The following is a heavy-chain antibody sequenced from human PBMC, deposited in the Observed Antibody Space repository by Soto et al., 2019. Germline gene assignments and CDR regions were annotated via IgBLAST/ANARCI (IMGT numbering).Heavy chain of an antibody. Sequence: QVQLVQSGAEVKKPGSSVKVSCKASGGTFSNYALDWVRQAPGQGLEWMGGIIPIFGTVRHAQNFQGRVTITAAGSTATAYMELSSLGSEDSAMYYCATGGERDYYDTSGWRWGQGTLVTVSS. CDR1: GGTFSNYA. V-gene: IGHV1-69*12. CDR3: ATGGERDYYDTSGWR. CDR2: IIPIFGTV. D-gene: IGHD3-22*01. J-gene: IGHJ1*01.